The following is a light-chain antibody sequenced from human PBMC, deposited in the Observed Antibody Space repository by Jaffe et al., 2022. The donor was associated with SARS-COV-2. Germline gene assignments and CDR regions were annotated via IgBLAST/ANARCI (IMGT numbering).Light chain of an antibody. V-gene: IGKV4-1*01. CDR1: QSVLYSPNDRNY. CDR2: WAS. CDR3: QQYYSSPLT. J-gene: IGKJ5*01. Sequence: DIVMTQSPDSLAVSLGERATINCKSGQSVLYSPNDRNYLAWYQQKPGQPPKLLIYWASTRESGVPDRFSGSGSGTDFTLTISSLQAEDVAVYYCQQYYSSPLTFGQGTRLDIK.